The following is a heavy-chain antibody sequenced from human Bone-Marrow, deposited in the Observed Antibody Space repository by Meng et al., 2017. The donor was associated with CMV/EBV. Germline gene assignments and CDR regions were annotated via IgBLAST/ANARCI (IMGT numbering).Heavy chain of an antibody. D-gene: IGHD2/OR15-2a*01. CDR1: GFTFSGYA. J-gene: IGHJ6*02. Sequence: GESLKISCEASGFTFSGYAMHWVRQAPGKGLEWMTLISNDGSEKYYTNSVKGRFTISRDNSRNTLYLQMYSLRVEDSAIYYCSREHLSFANYGMDVWGPGTTVTVSS. V-gene: IGHV3-30*04. CDR2: ISNDGSEK. CDR3: SREHLSFANYGMDV.